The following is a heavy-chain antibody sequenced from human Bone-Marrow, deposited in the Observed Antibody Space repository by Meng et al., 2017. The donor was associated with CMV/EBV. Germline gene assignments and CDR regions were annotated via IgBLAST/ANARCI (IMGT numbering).Heavy chain of an antibody. J-gene: IGHJ4*02. CDR1: GYTFTSYD. CDR3: ARGNWGDC. Sequence: ASVKVSCKPSGYTFTSYDINWVRQATGQGLGWMGWMNPNIGNTGYAQKFQGRVTMTRNNSISTAYMELSSLRSEDTAIYYCARGNWGDCWGQGTLVTVSS. V-gene: IGHV1-8*01. CDR2: MNPNIGNT. D-gene: IGHD7-27*01.